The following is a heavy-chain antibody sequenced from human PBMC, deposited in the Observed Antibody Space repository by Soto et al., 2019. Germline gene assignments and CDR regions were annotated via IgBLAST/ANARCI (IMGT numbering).Heavy chain of an antibody. CDR2: IYYSGST. CDR1: GGSISSGDYY. J-gene: IGHJ4*02. Sequence: PSETLSLTCTVSGGSISSGDYYWSWIRQLPGKGLEWIGYIYYSGSTNYNPSLKSRVTISVDTSKNQFSLKLSSVTAADTAVYYCARHRRGSGWCDYWGQGTLVTVSS. D-gene: IGHD6-19*01. V-gene: IGHV4-61*08. CDR3: ARHRRGSGWCDY.